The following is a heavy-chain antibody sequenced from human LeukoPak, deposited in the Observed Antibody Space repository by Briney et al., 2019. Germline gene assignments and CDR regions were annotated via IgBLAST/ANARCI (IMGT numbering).Heavy chain of an antibody. V-gene: IGHV3-23*01. CDR2: ISGSGGST. J-gene: IGHJ6*03. CDR3: AKAYGSGPYYYMDV. Sequence: GGSLRLSCAASGFTFSSYAMSWVRQAPGKGLEWVSAISGSGGSTYYADSVKGRFTISRDNSKNTLYLQMNSLRAEDTAVYYCAKAYGSGPYYYMDVWGKGTTVTVSS. CDR1: GFTFSSYA. D-gene: IGHD3-10*01.